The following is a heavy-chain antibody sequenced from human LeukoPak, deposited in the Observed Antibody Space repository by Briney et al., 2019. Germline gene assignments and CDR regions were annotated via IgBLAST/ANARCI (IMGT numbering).Heavy chain of an antibody. CDR2: IWYDGSNK. J-gene: IGHJ6*04. CDR3: ARGMVRGVINYYYYGMDV. CDR1: GFTFSSYG. Sequence: GGSLRLSCAASGFTFSSYGMHWFRQAPGKGLEWVAVIWYDGSNKYYADSVKGRFTISRDNSRNTLYLQMNSLRAEDTAVYYCARGMVRGVINYYYYGMDVWGKGTTVTVSS. V-gene: IGHV3-33*01. D-gene: IGHD3-10*01.